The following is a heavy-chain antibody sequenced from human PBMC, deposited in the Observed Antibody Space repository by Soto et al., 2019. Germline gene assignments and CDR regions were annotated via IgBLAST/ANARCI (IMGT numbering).Heavy chain of an antibody. CDR1: GGTFSIYA. CDR2: IIPIFGTA. J-gene: IGHJ5*02. CDR3: ARGIAAVNGGWFDP. D-gene: IGHD6-13*01. V-gene: IGHV1-69*13. Sequence: SVKVSCKASGGTFSIYAISGVRQSPGQGLEWMGGIIPIFGTANYAQKFQGRVTITADESTSTAYMELSSLRSEDTAVYYCARGIAAVNGGWFDPWGQGTLVTVSS.